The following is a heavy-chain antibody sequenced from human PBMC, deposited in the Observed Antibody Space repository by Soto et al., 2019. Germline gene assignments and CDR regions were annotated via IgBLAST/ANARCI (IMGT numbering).Heavy chain of an antibody. D-gene: IGHD3-10*01. Sequence: SETLSLTCAVYGGSFSGYYWSWIRQPPGKGLEWIGEINHSGSTNYNPSLKSRVTISVDTSKNQFLLKLDSVTAADTAVYYCGRITMVRRVIVPRKPRKRDYFDYWGQGTRVTVPQ. CDR2: INHSGST. CDR3: GRITMVRRVIVPRKPRKRDYFDY. CDR1: GGSFSGYY. V-gene: IGHV4-34*01. J-gene: IGHJ4*02.